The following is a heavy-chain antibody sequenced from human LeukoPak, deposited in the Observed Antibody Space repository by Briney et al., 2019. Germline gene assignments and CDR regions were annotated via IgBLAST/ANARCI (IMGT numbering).Heavy chain of an antibody. J-gene: IGHJ5*02. Sequence: PSETQSLTCTVSGASISGSGYYWGWIRQPPGKGLEWIGSIYYSGSTYYNPSLKSRVTISVDTSKNQFSLKLSSVTAADTAVYYCARLRSIVVVITEDNWFDPWGQGTLVTVSS. CDR2: IYYSGST. V-gene: IGHV4-39*01. CDR3: ARLRSIVVVITEDNWFDP. D-gene: IGHD3-22*01. CDR1: GASISGSGYY.